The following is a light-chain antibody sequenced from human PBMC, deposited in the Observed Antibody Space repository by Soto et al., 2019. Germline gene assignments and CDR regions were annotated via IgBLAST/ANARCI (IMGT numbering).Light chain of an antibody. J-gene: IGKJ1*01. CDR3: QQYGSPPRT. Sequence: EIVLTQSPGTLSLSPGERATLSCRASQTVSSNSLAWYLQKPGQAPRLLIYDASRRATGIPDRFSGSGSGTDFTLTISSLEPEDFAGYYCQQYGSPPRTFGQGTKVDIK. V-gene: IGKV3-20*01. CDR2: DAS. CDR1: QTVSSNS.